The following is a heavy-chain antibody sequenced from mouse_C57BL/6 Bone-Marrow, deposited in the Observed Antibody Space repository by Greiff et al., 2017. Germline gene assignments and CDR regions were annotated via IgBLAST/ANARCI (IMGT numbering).Heavy chain of an antibody. CDR2: IYPRSGNT. CDR1: GYTFTSYG. D-gene: IGHD2-2*01. Sequence: QVQLQQSGAELARPGASVTLSCKASGYTFTSYGISWVKQRTGQGLEWIGAIYPRSGNTYYNEKFKGKATLTADKSSSTAYMELRSLTSEDSAVYCGARRGYGYDGNYAMDYWGQGTSVTGSS. V-gene: IGHV1-81*01. J-gene: IGHJ4*01. CDR3: ARRGYGYDGNYAMDY.